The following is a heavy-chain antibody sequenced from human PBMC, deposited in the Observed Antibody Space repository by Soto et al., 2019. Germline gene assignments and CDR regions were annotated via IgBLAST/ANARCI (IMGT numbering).Heavy chain of an antibody. V-gene: IGHV3-48*02. J-gene: IGHJ5*02. CDR3: AGQSCDFWSGYPNWFDP. CDR2: ISSSSTTI. D-gene: IGHD3-3*01. CDR1: GFTFSSYS. Sequence: EVQLVESGGGLVQPGGSLRLSCAASGFTFSSYSMNWFRQAQGKGLEWVTYISSSSTTIYYANSVKGRFTISRDNAKDSMDLQMNRLGDEDTAVYYCAGQSCDFWSGYPNWFDPWGQGTLVTVSS.